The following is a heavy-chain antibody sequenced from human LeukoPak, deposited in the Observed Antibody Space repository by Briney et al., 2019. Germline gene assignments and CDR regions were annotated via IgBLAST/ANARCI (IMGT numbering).Heavy chain of an antibody. V-gene: IGHV4-61*01. CDR3: AREVDYSSPFDH. CDR1: GGSVSSGSYY. Sequence: SETLSLTCTVSGGSVSSGSYYWSWIRQPPGKGLEWIGYIYYSGSTNYNPSLKSRVTISVDTSKNQFSLKLSSVTAADTAVYYCAREVDYSSPFDHWGQGTLVTVSS. D-gene: IGHD1-26*01. J-gene: IGHJ4*02. CDR2: IYYSGST.